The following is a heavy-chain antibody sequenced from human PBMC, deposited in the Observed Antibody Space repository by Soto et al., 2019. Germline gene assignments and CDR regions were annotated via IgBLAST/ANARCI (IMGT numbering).Heavy chain of an antibody. V-gene: IGHV4-4*02. CDR1: GDSVSSPYY. J-gene: IGHJ4*02. CDR3: ARNAGWYAVDS. D-gene: IGHD6-19*01. Sequence: QVQLQESGPGLVKPSGTLSLTCAVSGDSVSSPYYWCWVRQPPGKGLEWIGAVFHTGTTSYNPSLRSRVTISMDQSTNQSSPDRSPVTAAGTAVNYCARNAGWYAVDSWGPGTLVIVSS. CDR2: VFHTGTT.